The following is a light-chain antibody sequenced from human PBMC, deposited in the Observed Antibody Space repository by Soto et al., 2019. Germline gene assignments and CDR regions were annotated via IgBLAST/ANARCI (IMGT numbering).Light chain of an antibody. CDR3: SSYTSSSPWV. CDR2: DVS. V-gene: IGLV2-14*01. J-gene: IGLJ3*02. Sequence: QLVLTQPASVSGSPGQSITISCTGTSSDVGGYNYVSWYQQHPGKAPKLMIYDVSNRPSGVSNRFSGSKSGNTASLTISGLQAEDEADYYCSSYTSSSPWVFGGGTKLTVL. CDR1: SSDVGGYNY.